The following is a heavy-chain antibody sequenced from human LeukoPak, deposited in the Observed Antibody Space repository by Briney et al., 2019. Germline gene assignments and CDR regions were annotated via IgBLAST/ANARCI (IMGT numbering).Heavy chain of an antibody. V-gene: IGHV3-30*02. CDR3: AKGRGWEASYYYYYMDV. CDR1: GFTFSSYG. Sequence: PGGSLRLSCAAPGFTFSSYGIHWVRQAPGKGLEWVAFIRYDGSNKYYTDSVKGRFTISRDNSKNTLYLQMNSLRAEDTAVYYCAKGRGWEASYYYYYMDVWGKGTTVTISS. D-gene: IGHD1-26*01. CDR2: IRYDGSNK. J-gene: IGHJ6*03.